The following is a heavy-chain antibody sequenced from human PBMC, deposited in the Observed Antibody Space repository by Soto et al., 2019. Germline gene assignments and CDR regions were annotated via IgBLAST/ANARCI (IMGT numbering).Heavy chain of an antibody. D-gene: IGHD3-22*01. Sequence: QVHLQESGPGLVQSSGTLSLTCGVSGAPISTGNWWTWVRQPPGKGLEWIGEIYHGGNTNYRPSLKSRVTISVDKAKNQFPLRLSSVTAADTAVYYCARHRSYYYDSSAYYDSWGQGALVTVSS. J-gene: IGHJ5*01. CDR1: GAPISTGNW. V-gene: IGHV4-4*02. CDR3: ARHRSYYYDSSAYYDS. CDR2: IYHGGNT.